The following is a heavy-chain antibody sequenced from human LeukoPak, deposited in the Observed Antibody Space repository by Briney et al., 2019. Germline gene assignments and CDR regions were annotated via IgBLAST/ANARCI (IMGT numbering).Heavy chain of an antibody. V-gene: IGHV3-23*01. J-gene: IGHJ4*02. Sequence: GGSLRLSCAASGITFSSSGMSWVRQAPGKGLEWVSDISGNGDSIYYAESVKGRFTTSRDNSKNTLFLQMNSLRAEDTAVYYCAKVYFRSVSGPPSRWGQGTLVTVSS. CDR2: ISGNGDSI. D-gene: IGHD3-10*01. CDR1: GITFSSSG. CDR3: AKVYFRSVSGPPSR.